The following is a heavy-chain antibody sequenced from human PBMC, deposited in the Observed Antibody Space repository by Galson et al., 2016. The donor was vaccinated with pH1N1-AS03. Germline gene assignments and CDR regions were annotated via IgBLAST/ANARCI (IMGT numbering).Heavy chain of an antibody. D-gene: IGHD3-3*01. CDR3: ARVGKYFDFWSGYSDFDY. CDR2: IYHSGST. J-gene: IGHJ4*02. Sequence: ETLSLTCAVSGYSISSGYYWGWIRQPPGKGLEWIGSIYHSGSTYYNPSLMSRVTISVDTSKYRFSLKVTSVTAADTAVYYCARVGKYFDFWSGYSDFDYWGQGTLVTVSS. CDR1: GYSISSGYY. V-gene: IGHV4-38-2*01.